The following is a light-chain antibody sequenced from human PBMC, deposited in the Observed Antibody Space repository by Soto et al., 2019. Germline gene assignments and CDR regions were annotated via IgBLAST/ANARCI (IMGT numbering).Light chain of an antibody. J-gene: IGKJ5*01. V-gene: IGKV3D-11*03. CDR2: LTS. CDR3: QQYGGSPRT. CDR1: QAVNTR. Sequence: EIVLTQSPATLSSFPGDRVTLSCRASQAVNTRLAWYQHKPGQAPRLLIYLTSNRAAGIPARFSGSGSETDFTLTISDVEPEDFAVYYCQQYGGSPRTFGQGARLEIK.